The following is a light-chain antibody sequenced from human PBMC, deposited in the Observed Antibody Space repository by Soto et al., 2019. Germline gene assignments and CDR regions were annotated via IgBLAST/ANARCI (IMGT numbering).Light chain of an antibody. CDR2: GAS. CDR1: QSISIY. Sequence: DIQMTQSPSSLSASVGDRVTITCRASQSISIYLNWYQLKPGKAPNLLMYGASYLKSGVPTRFSGIGSGTYFTLTIAILQPEDFAIYDRQPTYTTPDSTLGQGTRLEIK. CDR3: QPTYTTPDST. V-gene: IGKV1-39*01. J-gene: IGKJ5*01.